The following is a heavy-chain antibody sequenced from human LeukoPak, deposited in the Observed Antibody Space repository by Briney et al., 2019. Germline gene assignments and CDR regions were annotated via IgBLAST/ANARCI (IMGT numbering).Heavy chain of an antibody. CDR2: IKSKTDGGTT. J-gene: IGHJ4*02. D-gene: IGHD5-12*01. CDR1: GFTFSNAW. Sequence: GGSLRLSCAASGFTFSNAWMSWVRQAPGKGLERVGRIKSKTDGGTTDYAAPVKGRFTISRDDSKNTLYLQMNSLKTEDTAVYYCTTVPYSGYDLGDYWGQGTLVTVSS. CDR3: TTVPYSGYDLGDY. V-gene: IGHV3-15*01.